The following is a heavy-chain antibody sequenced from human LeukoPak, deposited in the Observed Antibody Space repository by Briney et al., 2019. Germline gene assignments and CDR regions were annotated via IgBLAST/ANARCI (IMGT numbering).Heavy chain of an antibody. Sequence: ASVKISCKASGYIFTTYYIHWVRQAPGQGLEWMGIINPNGGSTSYAQKFQGRVTMTRDTSISTAYMELSRLRSDDTAVYYCARYSGSYSDAGAYFDYWGQGTLVTVSS. CDR2: INPNGGST. CDR1: GYIFTTYY. CDR3: ARYSGSYSDAGAYFDY. D-gene: IGHD1-26*01. V-gene: IGHV1-46*01. J-gene: IGHJ4*02.